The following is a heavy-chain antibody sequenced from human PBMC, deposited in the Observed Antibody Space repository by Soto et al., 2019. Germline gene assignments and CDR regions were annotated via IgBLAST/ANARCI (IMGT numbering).Heavy chain of an antibody. CDR1: GFTFSSYA. CDR2: ISGSGGST. CDR3: AKTPTVTTIFLLDY. V-gene: IGHV3-23*01. J-gene: IGHJ4*02. D-gene: IGHD4-17*01. Sequence: PVGSLRLSCAASGFTFSSYAMSWVRQAPGKGLEWVSAISGSGGSTYYADSVKGRFTISRDNSKNTLYLQMNSLRAEDTAVYYCAKTPTVTTIFLLDYWGQGTQVTVSS.